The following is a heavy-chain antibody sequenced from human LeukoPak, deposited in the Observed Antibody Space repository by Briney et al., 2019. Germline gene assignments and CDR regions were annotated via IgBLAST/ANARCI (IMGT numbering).Heavy chain of an antibody. CDR1: GGSISSSNW. CDR3: ARAPTAYCLSTSCQPYFDY. CDR2: IYTGGST. J-gene: IGHJ4*02. D-gene: IGHD2-2*01. V-gene: IGHV4-4*02. Sequence: SGTLSLTCAVSGGSISSSNWWSWVRQPPGKGLEWIGRIYTGGSTNYNPSLKSRVTMSIDTSKNQFSLKLSSVTAADTAVYYCARAPTAYCLSTSCQPYFDYWGQGTLVTVSS.